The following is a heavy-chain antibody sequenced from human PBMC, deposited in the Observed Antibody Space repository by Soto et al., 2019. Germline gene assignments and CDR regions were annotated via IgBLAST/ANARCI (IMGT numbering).Heavy chain of an antibody. Sequence: ASVKVSCKASGYTFTSYAMHWVRQAPGQRLEWMGWINAGNGDTKYSQKFQGRVTIARDTSASTAYMELSSLRSEDTAVYYCARDPSYYGMDVWGQGTTVTVSS. J-gene: IGHJ6*02. CDR3: ARDPSYYGMDV. CDR2: INAGNGDT. CDR1: GYTFTSYA. V-gene: IGHV1-3*01.